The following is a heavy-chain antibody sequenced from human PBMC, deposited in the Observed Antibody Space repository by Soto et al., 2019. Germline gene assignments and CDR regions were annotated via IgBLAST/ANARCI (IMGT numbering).Heavy chain of an antibody. CDR1: GYTFTSYY. Sequence: ASVKVSCKASGYTFTSYYMHWVRQAPGQGLEWMGIINPSGGSTSYAQKFQGRVTMTRDTSTSTVYMELSSLRSEDTAVYYCARDRDMTTFGGVIVNIWFDPWGQGTLVTVSS. V-gene: IGHV1-46*01. CDR3: ARDRDMTTFGGVIVNIWFDP. CDR2: INPSGGST. D-gene: IGHD3-16*02. J-gene: IGHJ5*02.